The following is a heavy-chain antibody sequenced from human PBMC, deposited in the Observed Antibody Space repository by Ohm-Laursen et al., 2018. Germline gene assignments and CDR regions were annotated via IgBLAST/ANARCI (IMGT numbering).Heavy chain of an antibody. J-gene: IGHJ4*02. CDR1: GFTFDDYA. CDR3: ARLRRDGGTSYYFDY. D-gene: IGHD4-23*01. V-gene: IGHV3-7*01. Sequence: GSLRLSCTASGFTFDDYAMHWVRQAPGKGLEWVADIKEDGSDKYYVGSVKGRFTISRDNAKNPLDLQMNSLRAEDTAVYYCARLRRDGGTSYYFDYWGQGNLVTVSS. CDR2: IKEDGSDK.